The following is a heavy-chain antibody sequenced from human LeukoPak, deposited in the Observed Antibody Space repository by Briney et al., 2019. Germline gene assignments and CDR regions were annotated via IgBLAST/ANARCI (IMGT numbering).Heavy chain of an antibody. Sequence: SETLSLTCTVSGGSISSYYWSWIRQPAGKGLEWIGRIYTSGSTNYNPSLKSRVTISVDTSKDQFSLKLYSVTAADTAVYYCARGPLDTAVATYYFDYWAQGTLVTVSS. V-gene: IGHV4-4*07. CDR3: ARGPLDTAVATYYFDY. CDR1: GGSISSYY. J-gene: IGHJ4*02. CDR2: IYTSGST. D-gene: IGHD5-18*01.